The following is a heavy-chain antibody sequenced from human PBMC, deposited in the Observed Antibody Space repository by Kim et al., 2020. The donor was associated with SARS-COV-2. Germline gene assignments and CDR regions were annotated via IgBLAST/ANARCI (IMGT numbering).Heavy chain of an antibody. D-gene: IGHD3-10*01. CDR3: ARGDYGASNYGMDV. V-gene: IGHV3-30*03. J-gene: IGHJ6*04. CDR2: ISYDAINK. CDR1: GFTFSSYG. Sequence: GGSLRLSCAASGFTFSSYGIHWVRQAPGKGLEWVALISYDAINKYYADSVKGRFTISRDNSKNTLKLQMNSLRAEDTAVYYCARGDYGASNYGMDVWGEGTTGTASS.